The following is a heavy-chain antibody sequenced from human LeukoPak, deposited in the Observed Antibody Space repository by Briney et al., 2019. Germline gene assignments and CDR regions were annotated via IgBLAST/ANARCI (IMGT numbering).Heavy chain of an antibody. CDR3: ARDSYYYDSSGYYSYYYYGMDV. CDR1: GFTFISYW. D-gene: IGHD3-22*01. CDR2: IKSDGSSI. J-gene: IGHJ6*02. V-gene: IGHV3-74*01. Sequence: GGSLRLSCAASGFTFISYWMHWVRQAPGKGLVWVSRIKSDGSSITYADSVKGRFTISRDNSKNTLYLQMNSLRAEDTAVYYCARDSYYYDSSGYYSYYYYGMDVWGQGTTVTVSS.